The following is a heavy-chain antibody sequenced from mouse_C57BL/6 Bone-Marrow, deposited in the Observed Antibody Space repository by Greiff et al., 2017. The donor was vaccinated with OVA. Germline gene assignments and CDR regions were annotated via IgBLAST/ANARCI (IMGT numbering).Heavy chain of an antibody. CDR2: IDPETGGT. V-gene: IGHV1-15*01. CDR1: GYTFTDYA. J-gene: IGHJ1*03. D-gene: IGHD2-1*01. Sequence: QVQLQQSGAELVRPGASVTLSCKASGYTFTDYAMHWVKQTPVHGLEWIGSIDPETGGTAYNQKFKGKAILTADKSSSTAYMALRSLPSEDTAVYYCTRGGGNHWYFDVWGTGTTVTVSS. CDR3: TRGGGNHWYFDV.